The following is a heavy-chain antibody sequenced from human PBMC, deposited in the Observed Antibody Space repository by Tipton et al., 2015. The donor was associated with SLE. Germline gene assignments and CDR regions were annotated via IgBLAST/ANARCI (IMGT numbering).Heavy chain of an antibody. J-gene: IGHJ4*02. D-gene: IGHD3-16*01. CDR3: ARNSKRYYDYIWGRPGFDS. Sequence: TLSLTCTVSGGSISSSSYYWGWIRQPPGKGLEWIGSIYYSGSTSYNPSLKSRVTISVDTSKNQFSLKLSSVTAADTAVYYCARNSKRYYDYIWGRPGFDSWGQGTLVTVSS. V-gene: IGHV4-39*07. CDR2: IYYSGST. CDR1: GGSISSSSYY.